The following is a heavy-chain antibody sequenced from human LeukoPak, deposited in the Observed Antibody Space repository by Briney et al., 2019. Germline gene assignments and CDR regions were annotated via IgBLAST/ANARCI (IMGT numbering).Heavy chain of an antibody. D-gene: IGHD5-18*01. J-gene: IGHJ4*02. CDR1: GFTLSGYW. CDR3: ARGKRGYSYGFDY. Sequence: GGSLRLSRAASGFTLSGYWMHWVRQAPGKGLVWVSRINSDGSSTSYADSVKGRFTISRDNAKNTLYLQMNSLRAEDTAVYYCARGKRGYSYGFDYWGQGTLVTVSS. CDR2: INSDGSST. V-gene: IGHV3-74*01.